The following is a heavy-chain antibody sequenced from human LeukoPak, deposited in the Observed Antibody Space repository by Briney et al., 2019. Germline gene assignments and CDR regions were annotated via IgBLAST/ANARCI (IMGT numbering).Heavy chain of an antibody. D-gene: IGHD6-19*01. V-gene: IGHV3-21*01. Sequence: GGSLRLSCAASGFTFSSYSMNWVRQAPGKGLEWVSSISSSSSYIYYADSVKGRFTISRDNAKNSLYLQMNSLRAEDTAVYYCARHQGSGWYQIWFDPWGQGTLVTVSS. CDR2: ISSSSSYI. J-gene: IGHJ5*02. CDR1: GFTFSSYS. CDR3: ARHQGSGWYQIWFDP.